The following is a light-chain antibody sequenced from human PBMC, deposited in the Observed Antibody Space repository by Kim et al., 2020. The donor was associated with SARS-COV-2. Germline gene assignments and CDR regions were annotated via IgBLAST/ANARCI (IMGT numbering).Light chain of an antibody. CDR2: GKN. CDR1: SLRSYY. CDR3: NSRDSSGNHVV. Sequence: SSELTQDPAVSVALGQTVRITCQGDSLRSYYASWYQQKPGQAPVLVIYGKNNRPSGITDRFSGSSSGNTASLTITGVQAEDEADYYCNSRDSSGNHVVFGGGTQLTVL. V-gene: IGLV3-19*01. J-gene: IGLJ2*01.